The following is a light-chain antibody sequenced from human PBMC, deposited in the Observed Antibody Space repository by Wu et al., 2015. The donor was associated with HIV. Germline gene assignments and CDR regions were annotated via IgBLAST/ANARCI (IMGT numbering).Light chain of an antibody. J-gene: IGKJ1*01. CDR2: AAS. CDR1: QTIRNY. V-gene: IGKV1-39*01. Sequence: DIQMTQSPSSLSASVGDRVTITCRASQTIRNYLNWYQQKPGKAPNLLIYAASTLQRGVPSRLSGSGSGTDFTLAISNLQPEDFATYFCQQSYTTPWTFAQGTKVEIK. CDR3: QQSYTTPWT.